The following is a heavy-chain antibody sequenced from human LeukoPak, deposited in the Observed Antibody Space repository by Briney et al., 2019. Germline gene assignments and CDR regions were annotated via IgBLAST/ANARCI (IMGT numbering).Heavy chain of an antibody. CDR2: IYYSGST. V-gene: IGHV4-59*01. D-gene: IGHD4-23*01. CDR3: ARMLRGGMNYDAFDI. CDR1: GGSISSYY. Sequence: SETLSLTCTVSGGSISSYYWSWIRQPPGKGLDWIGYIYYSGSTNYNPSLKSRVTISIDTSKNQFSLKLSSVTAADTAVYYCARMLRGGMNYDAFDIWGQGTMVTVSS. J-gene: IGHJ3*02.